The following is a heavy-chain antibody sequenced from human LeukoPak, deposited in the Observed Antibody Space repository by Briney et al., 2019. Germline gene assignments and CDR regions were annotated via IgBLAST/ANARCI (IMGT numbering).Heavy chain of an antibody. J-gene: IGHJ4*02. CDR1: GFTFGSYS. Sequence: PGGSLRLSCAASGFTFGSYSMSWVRQAPGKGLEWVSTVSNTGGGTYYADSVKGRFTISRDNSKNTLYLQMNSLRAEDTAVYYCAKLVRGSYCSYWGQGTLVTVSS. CDR3: AKLVRGSYCSY. D-gene: IGHD3-10*01. V-gene: IGHV3-23*01. CDR2: VSNTGGGT.